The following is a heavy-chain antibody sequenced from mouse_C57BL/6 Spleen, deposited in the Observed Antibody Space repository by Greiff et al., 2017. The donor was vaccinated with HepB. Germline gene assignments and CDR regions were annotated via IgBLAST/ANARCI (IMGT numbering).Heavy chain of an antibody. CDR2: IYPGDGDT. CDR1: GYAFSSSW. Sequence: QVQLQQSGPELVKPGASVKISYKASGYAFSSSWMNWVKQRPGKGLEWIGRIYPGDGDTNYNGKFKGKATLTADKSSSTAYMQLSSLTSEDSAVYFCARGDYGSSIWYFDVWGTGTTVTVSS. V-gene: IGHV1-82*01. CDR3: ARGDYGSSIWYFDV. D-gene: IGHD1-1*01. J-gene: IGHJ1*03.